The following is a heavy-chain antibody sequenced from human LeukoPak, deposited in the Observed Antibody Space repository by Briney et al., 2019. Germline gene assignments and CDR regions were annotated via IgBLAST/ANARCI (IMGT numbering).Heavy chain of an antibody. D-gene: IGHD2-2*01. V-gene: IGHV4-39*07. CDR2: IYYLGST. Sequence: PSETLSLTCTVSGGSISSSGYYWGWIRQPPGKGLEWIGNIYYLGSTYYNPSLQSRVTMSIDTSKNQFSLKLSSVTAADTAVYYCARGVGVPGGSYYFDYWGQGTLVTVSS. J-gene: IGHJ4*02. CDR1: GGSISSSGYY. CDR3: ARGVGVPGGSYYFDY.